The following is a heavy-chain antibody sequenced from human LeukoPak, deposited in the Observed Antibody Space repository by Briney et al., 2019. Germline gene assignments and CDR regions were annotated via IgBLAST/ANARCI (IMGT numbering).Heavy chain of an antibody. D-gene: IGHD3-9*01. J-gene: IGHJ6*04. V-gene: IGHV4-4*02. Sequence: SGTLSLTCAVSGGSISSSNWWSWVRQPPGKGLEWIGEIYHSGSTNYNPSLKSRVTISVDKSKNQFSLKLSSVTAADTVVYYCARVWYYDILTGYYVTEDGMDVWGKGTTVTVSS. CDR3: ARVWYYDILTGYYVTEDGMDV. CDR2: IYHSGST. CDR1: GGSISSSNW.